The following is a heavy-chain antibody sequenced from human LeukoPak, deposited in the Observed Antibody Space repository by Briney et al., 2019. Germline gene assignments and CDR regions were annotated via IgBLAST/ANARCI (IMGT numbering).Heavy chain of an antibody. J-gene: IGHJ6*03. CDR1: GFTFSSYA. V-gene: IGHV3-30*04. Sequence: PGGSLRLSCAASGFTFSSYAMSWVRQAPGKGLEWVAVISYDGSNKYYADSVKGRFTISRDNSKNTLYLQMNSLRAEDTAVYYCARGVWWLMPLYYYMDVWGKGTTVTVSS. CDR2: ISYDGSNK. CDR3: ARGVWWLMPLYYYMDV. D-gene: IGHD5-12*01.